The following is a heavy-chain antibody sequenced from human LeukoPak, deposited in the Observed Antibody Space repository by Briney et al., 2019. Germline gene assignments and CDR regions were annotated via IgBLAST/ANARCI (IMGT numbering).Heavy chain of an antibody. V-gene: IGHV3-23*01. CDR1: GFTFTSYA. CDR3: ATDVVAQEWPVETYFDC. J-gene: IGHJ4*02. CDR2: ISGIGGST. Sequence: GGSLRLSCTASGFTFTSYAMSWVRQAPGKGLEWVSAISGIGGSTYYADSVKGQFTMSRDNSKNTLYLQMKSLRAEDTAIYYCATDVVAQEWPVETYFDCWGQGTLVTVSS. D-gene: IGHD6-19*01.